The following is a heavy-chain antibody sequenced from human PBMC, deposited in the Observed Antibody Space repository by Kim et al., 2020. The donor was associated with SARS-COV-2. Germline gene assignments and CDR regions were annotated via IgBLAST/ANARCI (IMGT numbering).Heavy chain of an antibody. J-gene: IGHJ4*02. CDR2: IWYDGRNK. CDR3: ARDDLGSSWLVDN. V-gene: IGHV3-33*01. D-gene: IGHD6-13*01. CDR1: GFTFSSYG. Sequence: GGSLRLSCAVSGFTFSSYGMHWVRQAPGKGLEWVAVIWYDGRNKYYGDSVKGRFTISRDNSKNTLYLEMNSLRVEDTGLYYCARDDLGSSWLVDNWGQGT.